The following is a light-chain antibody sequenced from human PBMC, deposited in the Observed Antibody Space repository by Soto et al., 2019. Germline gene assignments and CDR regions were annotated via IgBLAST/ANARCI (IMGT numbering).Light chain of an antibody. Sequence: QSALTQPASVSGSPGQSITISCTGTSSDVGGYHYVSWYQQHPGKAPKLMIYDVSNRPSGVSIRFSGSKSGNTASLTISGLQAEDEADYCCSSYTSSTTLYVFGTGTKVTVL. J-gene: IGLJ1*01. CDR1: SSDVGGYHY. CDR2: DVS. V-gene: IGLV2-14*01. CDR3: SSYTSSTTLYV.